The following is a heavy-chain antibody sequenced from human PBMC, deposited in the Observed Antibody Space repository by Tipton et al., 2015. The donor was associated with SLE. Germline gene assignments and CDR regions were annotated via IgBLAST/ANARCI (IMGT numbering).Heavy chain of an antibody. J-gene: IGHJ4*02. D-gene: IGHD6-6*01. CDR3: ARDLLIRYSSSLDY. CDR2: ISYDGSNK. Sequence: SLRLSCAASGFTFSSYAMHWVRQAPGKGLEWVAVISYDGSNKYYADSVKGRFTISRDNSKNTLYLQMNSLRAEDTAVYYCARDLLIRYSSSLDYWGQGSRITVSS. CDR1: GFTFSSYA. V-gene: IGHV3-30*04.